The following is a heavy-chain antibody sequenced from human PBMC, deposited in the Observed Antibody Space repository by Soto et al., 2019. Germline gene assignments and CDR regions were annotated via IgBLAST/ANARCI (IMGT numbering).Heavy chain of an antibody. V-gene: IGHV3-23*01. CDR3: AKSLTTVSYYYYYMDV. CDR2: ISGSGGST. J-gene: IGHJ6*03. CDR1: GFTFSSYA. D-gene: IGHD4-17*01. Sequence: GGSLRLSCAASGFTFSSYAMSWVRQAPGKGLEWVSAISGSGGSTYYADSVKGRFTISRDNSKNTLYLQMNSLRAEDTAVYYCAKSLTTVSYYYYYMDVWGKGTTVTAP.